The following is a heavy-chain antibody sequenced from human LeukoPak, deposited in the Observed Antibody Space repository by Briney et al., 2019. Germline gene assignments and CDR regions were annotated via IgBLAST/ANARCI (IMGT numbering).Heavy chain of an antibody. V-gene: IGHV1-3*01. Sequence: ASVKVSCTASGYTFTSYAMHWVRQAPGQRLEWMGWINAGNGNTKYSQKFQGRVTITRDTSASTAYMELSSLRSEDTAVYYCARYCSGGSCYPGVFDYWGQGTLVTVSS. CDR1: GYTFTSYA. J-gene: IGHJ4*02. D-gene: IGHD2-15*01. CDR3: ARYCSGGSCYPGVFDY. CDR2: INAGNGNT.